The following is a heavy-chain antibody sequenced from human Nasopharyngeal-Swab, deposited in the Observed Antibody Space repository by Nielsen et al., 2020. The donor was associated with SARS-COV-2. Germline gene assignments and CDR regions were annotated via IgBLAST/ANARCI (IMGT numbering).Heavy chain of an antibody. J-gene: IGHJ6*03. CDR3: AKGGGYGSYYYYYMDV. Sequence: GESLKISCAASGFTFSSYSMNWVRQAPGKGLEWVSSISSSSSYIYYADSVKGRFTISRDNSKNTLYLQMNSLRAEDTAVYYCAKGGGYGSYYYYYMDVWGKGTTVTVSS. D-gene: IGHD5-12*01. V-gene: IGHV3-21*04. CDR2: ISSSSSYI. CDR1: GFTFSSYS.